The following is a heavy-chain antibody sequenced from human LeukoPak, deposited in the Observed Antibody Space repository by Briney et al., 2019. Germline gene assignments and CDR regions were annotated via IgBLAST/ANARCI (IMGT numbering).Heavy chain of an antibody. Sequence: PSETLSLTCTVSGYSISSGYYWGWIRPPPGKGLEWIGSIYHSGSTYYNPSLKSRVTISVDTSKNQFSLKLSSVTAADTAVYYCAREGSDLYCSSTSCYYYYYYYMDVWGKGTTVTVSS. J-gene: IGHJ6*03. CDR3: AREGSDLYCSSTSCYYYYYYYMDV. CDR2: IYHSGST. CDR1: GYSISSGYY. V-gene: IGHV4-38-2*02. D-gene: IGHD2-2*01.